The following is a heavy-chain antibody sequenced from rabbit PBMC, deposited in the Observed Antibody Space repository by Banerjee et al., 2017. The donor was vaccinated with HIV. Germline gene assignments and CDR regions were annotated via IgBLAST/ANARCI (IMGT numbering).Heavy chain of an antibody. CDR1: GFTISSSYY. CDR3: ARDNYYTYGYAGYAYATIYGMDL. J-gene: IGHJ6*01. V-gene: IGHV1S40*01. Sequence: QSLEESGGGLVQPEGSLALTCKASGFTISSSYYMCWIRQAPGKGLEWIACIYTGSSGSTYYASWAKGRFTISKTSSTTVTLQMTSLTAADTATYFCARDNYYTYGYAGYAYATIYGMDLWGPGTLVTVS. D-gene: IGHD6-1*01. CDR2: IYTGSSGST.